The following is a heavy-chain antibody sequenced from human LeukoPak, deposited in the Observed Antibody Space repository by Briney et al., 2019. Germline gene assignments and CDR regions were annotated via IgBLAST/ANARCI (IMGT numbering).Heavy chain of an antibody. Sequence: GASVKVSCKASGYTFTSYGISWVRQAPGQGLEWMGWISAYNGNTNYAQKLQGRVTMTTDTSTSTAYMELRSLRSDDTAVYYCARVPPIVVVVAATPSDWFDPWGQGTLVTVSS. CDR3: ARVPPIVVVVAATPSDWFDP. CDR1: GYTFTSYG. D-gene: IGHD2-15*01. J-gene: IGHJ5*02. V-gene: IGHV1-18*01. CDR2: ISAYNGNT.